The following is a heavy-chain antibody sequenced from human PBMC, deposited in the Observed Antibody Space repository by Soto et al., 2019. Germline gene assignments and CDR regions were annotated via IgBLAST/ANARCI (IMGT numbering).Heavy chain of an antibody. J-gene: IGHJ6*02. CDR2: ISAYNGNT. V-gene: IGHV1-18*04. CDR3: ARALFGELYHRHYGMDV. Sequence: QVQLVQSGAEVKKPGASVKVSCKASGYTFTSYGISWVRQAPGQGLEWMGWISAYNGNTNYAQKLQGRVTMTTDTATSTAYMEMRSLRSDDTAVYYCARALFGELYHRHYGMDVWGQGTTVTVSS. D-gene: IGHD3-10*02. CDR1: GYTFTSYG.